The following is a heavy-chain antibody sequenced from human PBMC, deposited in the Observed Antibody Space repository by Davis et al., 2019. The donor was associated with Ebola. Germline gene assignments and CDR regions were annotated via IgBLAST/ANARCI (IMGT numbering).Heavy chain of an antibody. CDR2: IYTSGST. D-gene: IGHD2-15*01. CDR1: GGSISSYY. Sequence: PGGSLRLSCTVSGGSISSYYWSWIRQPAGKGLEWIGRIYTSGSTNYNPSLKSRVTISVDTSKNQFSLKLSSVTAADTAVYYCARAIVARAYYYYYMDVWGKGTTVTVSS. V-gene: IGHV4-4*07. J-gene: IGHJ6*03. CDR3: ARAIVARAYYYYYMDV.